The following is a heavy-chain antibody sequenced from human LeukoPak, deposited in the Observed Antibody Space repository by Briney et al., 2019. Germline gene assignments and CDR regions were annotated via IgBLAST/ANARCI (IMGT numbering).Heavy chain of an antibody. Sequence: ASVKVSCKASGYTFTGYYMHWVRQAPGQGLEWMGWINPNSGGTNYTQKFQGRVTMTRDTSISTAYMELSRLRSDDTAVYYCARGYSSSSGRRLDYWGQGTLVAVSS. J-gene: IGHJ4*02. V-gene: IGHV1-2*02. CDR2: INPNSGGT. CDR1: GYTFTGYY. CDR3: ARGYSSSSGRRLDY. D-gene: IGHD6-6*01.